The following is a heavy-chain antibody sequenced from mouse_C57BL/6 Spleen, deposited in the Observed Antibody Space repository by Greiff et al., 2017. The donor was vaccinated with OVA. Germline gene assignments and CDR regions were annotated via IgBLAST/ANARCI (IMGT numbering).Heavy chain of an antibody. CDR3: AGDWYDYDGFAY. D-gene: IGHD2-4*01. CDR2: ICRGGST. J-gene: IGHJ3*01. CDR1: GFSLTSYG. Sequence: QVHVQQSGPGLVQPSPTLSISCTVSGFSLTSYGVHWVRQSPGKGLEWLGVICRGGSTDYNAAFIYRLNISKDNTKTQVFLKMNSRQADDTAIDYCAGDWYDYDGFAYWGQGTMVTVSA. V-gene: IGHV2-2*01.